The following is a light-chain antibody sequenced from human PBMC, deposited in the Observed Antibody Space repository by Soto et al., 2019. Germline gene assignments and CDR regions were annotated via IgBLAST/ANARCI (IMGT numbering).Light chain of an antibody. CDR1: QSVSSSY. J-gene: IGKJ3*01. V-gene: IGKV3-20*01. Sequence: EIVLTQSPGTLSLSPGERATLSCRASQSVSSSYLAWYQQKPGQAPRLLIYGASSRATGIPDRFSGSGSGTDFTLTISRLEPEDFAVYYCQHYGSSSFTFGPGTKVEIK. CDR3: QHYGSSSFT. CDR2: GAS.